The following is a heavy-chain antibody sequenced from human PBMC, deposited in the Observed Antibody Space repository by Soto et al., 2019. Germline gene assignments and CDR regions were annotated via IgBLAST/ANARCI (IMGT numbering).Heavy chain of an antibody. V-gene: IGHV3-33*01. D-gene: IGHD6-19*01. CDR1: GFTFSSYG. CDR2: IWYDGSNK. J-gene: IGHJ4*02. Sequence: GGSLRLSCAASGFTFSSYGMHWVRQAPGKGLEWVAVIWYDGSNKYYADSVKGRFTISRDNSKNTLYLQMNSLRAEDTAVYYCARDLSPGIAVAGSSYFDYWGQGTLVTVSS. CDR3: ARDLSPGIAVAGSSYFDY.